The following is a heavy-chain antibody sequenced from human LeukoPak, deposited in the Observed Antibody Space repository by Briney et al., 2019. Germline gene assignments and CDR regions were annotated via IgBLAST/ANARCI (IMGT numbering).Heavy chain of an antibody. CDR2: IKQDGSEK. CDR3: ARAEWSNWYFDL. J-gene: IGHJ2*01. Sequence: GGSLRLSCAASGFTFSTYWMNWVRQAPGKGLEWVAIIKQDGSEKYYVDSVKGRFTLSRDSAKNSLYLQMNSLRAEDTAVYYCARAEWSNWYFDLWGRGTLVTVSS. CDR1: GFTFSTYW. D-gene: IGHD3-3*01. V-gene: IGHV3-7*03.